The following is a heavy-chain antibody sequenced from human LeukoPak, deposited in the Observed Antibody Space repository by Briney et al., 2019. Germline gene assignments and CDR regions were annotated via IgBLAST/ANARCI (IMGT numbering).Heavy chain of an antibody. CDR1: GDSVSSKSAA. CDR2: TYYRSTWYN. D-gene: IGHD6-13*01. V-gene: IGHV6-1*01. CDR3: ARFLSTTWFLNWFDP. J-gene: IGHJ5*02. Sequence: SQTLSLTCAISGDSVSSKSAAWNWNRPSPSRGLEWLVKTYYRSTWYNDSAECVKSRITINPDTSKNQFSLQLNSVTPEDTAVYYCARFLSTTWFLNWFDPWGQGTRVTVSS.